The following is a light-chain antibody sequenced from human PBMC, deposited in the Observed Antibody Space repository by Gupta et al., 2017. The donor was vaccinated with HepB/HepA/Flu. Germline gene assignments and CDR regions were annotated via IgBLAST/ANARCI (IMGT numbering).Light chain of an antibody. J-gene: IGLJ2*01. CDR3: TLYTSRNSVV. Sequence: QTVVTQEPSLSVSSGGTVTLTCGLTSGSVSTNHDPSCYQQTPGPAPLMLSDNTNIRSSGPPDFCAASFVGTTAVTNITGDEADDDGYYYSTLYTSRNSVVFGGGTKLTVL. CDR2: NTN. CDR1: SGSVSTNHD. V-gene: IGLV8-61*02.